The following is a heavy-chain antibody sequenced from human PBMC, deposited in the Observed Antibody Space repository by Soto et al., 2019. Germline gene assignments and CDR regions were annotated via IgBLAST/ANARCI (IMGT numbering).Heavy chain of an antibody. V-gene: IGHV1-69*02. CDR1: GGTFSSYT. CDR2: IIPILGIA. D-gene: IGHD6-19*01. CDR3: ADMRGHRAVAGTWDAFDI. Sequence: QVQLVQSGAEVKKPGSSVKVSCKASGGTFSSYTISWVRQAPGQGLEWMGRIIPILGIANYAQKFQGRVTITADKPTSTAYMELSSLRSEDTAVYYCADMRGHRAVAGTWDAFDIWGQGTMVTVSS. J-gene: IGHJ3*02.